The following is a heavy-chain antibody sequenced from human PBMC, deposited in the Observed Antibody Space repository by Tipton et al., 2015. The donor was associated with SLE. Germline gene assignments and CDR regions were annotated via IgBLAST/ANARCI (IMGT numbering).Heavy chain of an antibody. CDR3: ARGRPSYYIWVYSGWVFDY. D-gene: IGHD6-19*01. CDR2: INHSGST. Sequence: LRLTCAVYGGSFSGYYWSWIRQPPGKGLEWIGEINHSGSTNYNPSLESRVTISVDTSKNQFSLKLSSVTAADTALYYCARGRPSYYIWVYSGWVFDYWGQGTLVTVSS. V-gene: IGHV4-34*01. J-gene: IGHJ4*02. CDR1: GGSFSGYY.